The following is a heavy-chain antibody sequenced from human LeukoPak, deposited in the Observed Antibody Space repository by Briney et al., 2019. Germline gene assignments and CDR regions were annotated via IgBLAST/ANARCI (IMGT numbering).Heavy chain of an antibody. Sequence: PGGFLRLSCAASGFTFSSYSMNWVRQAPGKGLEWVSFISGSSRYIYYADSVRGRFTISRDNAKNSLYLQMNSLRPEDTAVYFCARDAGDLNDAFDIWGQGTMVSVSS. CDR3: ARDAGDLNDAFDI. D-gene: IGHD3-16*01. V-gene: IGHV3-21*01. CDR1: GFTFSSYS. CDR2: ISGSSRYI. J-gene: IGHJ3*02.